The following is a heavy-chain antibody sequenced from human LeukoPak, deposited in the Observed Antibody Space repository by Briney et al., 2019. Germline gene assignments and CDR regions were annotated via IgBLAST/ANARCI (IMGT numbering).Heavy chain of an antibody. CDR3: AGERDSGSYRDDY. CDR2: INSDGSTT. D-gene: IGHD1-26*01. Sequence: PGGSLRLSCAASGFTFSSHWMHWVRQAPGKGLVWVSRINSDGSTTTYADSVKGRFTISGDNANNTLYLQMNSLRAEDTAVYYCAGERDSGSYRDDYWGQGTLVTVSS. CDR1: GFTFSSHW. J-gene: IGHJ4*02. V-gene: IGHV3-74*01.